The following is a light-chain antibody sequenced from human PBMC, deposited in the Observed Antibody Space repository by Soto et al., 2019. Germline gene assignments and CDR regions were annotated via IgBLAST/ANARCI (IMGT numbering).Light chain of an antibody. CDR1: ESGRNYY. Sequence: EIVLTQSPGTVSLSPGDRISLSCRASESGRNYYLAWYQHKPGQAPNVLIYGASSRATGIPDRFSGSGSGTDFSLTISRLEPEDFAVDDCHQYGYVPYTFGQGTKVEIK. CDR3: HQYGYVPYT. J-gene: IGKJ2*01. CDR2: GAS. V-gene: IGKV3-20*01.